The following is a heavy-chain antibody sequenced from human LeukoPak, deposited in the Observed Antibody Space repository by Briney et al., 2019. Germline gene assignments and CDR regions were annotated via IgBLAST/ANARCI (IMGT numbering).Heavy chain of an antibody. D-gene: IGHD3-10*01. CDR2: IYTSGST. V-gene: IGHV4-4*07. CDR3: ARLSYGSGSPTINWFDP. Sequence: SETLSLTCTVSGGSISSYYWSWIRQPAGKGLEWIGRIYTSGSTNYNPSLKSRVTMSVDTSKNQFSLKLSSVTAADTAVYYCARLSYGSGSPTINWFDPWGQGTLVTVSS. CDR1: GGSISSYY. J-gene: IGHJ5*02.